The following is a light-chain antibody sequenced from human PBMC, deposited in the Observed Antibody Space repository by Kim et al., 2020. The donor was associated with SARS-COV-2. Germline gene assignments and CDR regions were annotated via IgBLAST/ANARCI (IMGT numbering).Light chain of an antibody. V-gene: IGKV3-15*01. J-gene: IGKJ1*01. CDR3: LQYNNWPET. CDR1: QSVSSN. CDR2: GAS. Sequence: EIVMTQSPATLSVSPGERATLTCRASQSVSSNLAWFQQKPGQAPRLLIHGASTRATGIPARFSGSGSGTEFTLTISSLQSEDFAVYYCLQYNNWPETFGQGTKVEIK.